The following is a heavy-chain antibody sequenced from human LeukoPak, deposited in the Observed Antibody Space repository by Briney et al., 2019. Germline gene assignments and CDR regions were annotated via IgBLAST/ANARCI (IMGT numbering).Heavy chain of an antibody. CDR1: GFKFSSYS. Sequence: PGGSLRLSCAASGFKFSSYSMKWVRQAPGKGLEWVSFISSSSSYIYYADSLKGRFTISRDNAKNSLYLQMNSLRAEDTAIYYCVSGSSGWFDDNWFDPWGQGTLVTVSS. D-gene: IGHD6-19*01. J-gene: IGHJ5*02. CDR2: ISSSSSYI. V-gene: IGHV3-21*04. CDR3: VSGSSGWFDDNWFDP.